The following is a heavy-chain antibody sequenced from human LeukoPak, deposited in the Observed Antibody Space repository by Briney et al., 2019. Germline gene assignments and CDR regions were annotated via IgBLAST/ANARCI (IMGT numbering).Heavy chain of an antibody. D-gene: IGHD3-9*01. Sequence: GGSLRLSCEASGFTFSGNWMSWVRQAPGKGLEWLVNIKQDGSVKYYVDSVKGRFTISRDNAKNSLFLQMNSLRAEDTAVYYCAIDYDILTGYHPWGQGTLVTVSS. CDR1: GFTFSGNW. V-gene: IGHV3-7*01. CDR2: IKQDGSVK. CDR3: AIDYDILTGYHP. J-gene: IGHJ4*02.